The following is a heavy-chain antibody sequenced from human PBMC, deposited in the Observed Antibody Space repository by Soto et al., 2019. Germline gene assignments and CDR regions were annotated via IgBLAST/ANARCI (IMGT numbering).Heavy chain of an antibody. Sequence: QVHLQESGPGLVKPSQTLSLTCTVSGASLSSNGYSWTWIRQFPGKGLEWIGYIFRSGSTNYNPYLKGRVPISSDIPENQFSLKLDSVTAADSAVYYCGREELTGALTWGQGTLVTVSS. CDR2: IFRSGST. CDR1: GASLSSNGYS. D-gene: IGHD2-8*02. CDR3: GREELTGALT. V-gene: IGHV4-31*03. J-gene: IGHJ5*02.